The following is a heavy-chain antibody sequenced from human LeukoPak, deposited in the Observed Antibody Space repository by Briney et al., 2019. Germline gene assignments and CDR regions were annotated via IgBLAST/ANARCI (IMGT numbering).Heavy chain of an antibody. J-gene: IGHJ3*02. V-gene: IGHV1-69*04. CDR3: ARAPDYYDSSGFNDAFDI. CDR1: GGTFSSYA. CDR2: IIPILGIA. D-gene: IGHD3-22*01. Sequence: SVKVSCKASGGTFSSYAISWVRQAPGQGLEWMGRIIPILGIANYAQKFQGRVTITADKSTSTAYMELSSLRSEDTAVHYCARAPDYYDSSGFNDAFDIWGQGTMVTVSS.